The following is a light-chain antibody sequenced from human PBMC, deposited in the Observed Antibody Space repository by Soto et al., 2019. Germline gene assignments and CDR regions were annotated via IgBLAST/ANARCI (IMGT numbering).Light chain of an antibody. V-gene: IGKV3-20*01. CDR1: QSIRRY. Sequence: EIVMTNSAAALSVNTGERTTLSCRASQSIRRYLPSYQQKPGQCPTLLIYGAYSRATGTPDRFSGSGSGTDFTLTINLLATEGWATNYHHRYGSPPQPFGERTK. CDR2: GAY. CDR3: HRYGSPPQP. J-gene: IGKJ1*01.